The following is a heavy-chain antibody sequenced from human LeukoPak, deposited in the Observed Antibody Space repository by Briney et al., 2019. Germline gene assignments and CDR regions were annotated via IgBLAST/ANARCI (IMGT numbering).Heavy chain of an antibody. V-gene: IGHV5-51*01. D-gene: IGHD4-17*01. CDR2: IYPGDSDT. J-gene: IGHJ5*02. CDR3: ARRAPGGDYGRDLNWFDP. Sequence: PGESLKISCKGSGYSFTSYWIGWVRQMPGKGLGWMGIIYPGDSDTRYSPSFQGQVTISADKSISTAYLQWSSLKASDTAMYYCARRAPGGDYGRDLNWFDPWGQGTLVTVSS. CDR1: GYSFTSYW.